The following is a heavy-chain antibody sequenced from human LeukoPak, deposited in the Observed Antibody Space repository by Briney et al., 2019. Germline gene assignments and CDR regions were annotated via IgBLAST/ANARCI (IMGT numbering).Heavy chain of an antibody. D-gene: IGHD1-7*01. CDR1: GYTFTSYA. J-gene: IGHJ6*02. CDR2: INAGNGNT. Sequence: GASVKVSCKASGYTFTSYAMHWVRQAPGQRLEWMGWINAGNGNTKYSQKFQGRVTITRDTSACTAYMELSSLRSEDTAVYYCAREFSGTTSVNYYYGMDVWGQGTTVTVSS. CDR3: AREFSGTTSVNYYYGMDV. V-gene: IGHV1-3*01.